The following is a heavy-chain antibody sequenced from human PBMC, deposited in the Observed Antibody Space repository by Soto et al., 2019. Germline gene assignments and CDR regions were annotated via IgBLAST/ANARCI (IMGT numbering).Heavy chain of an antibody. CDR3: ARAPYYYDDNGPPPGD. Sequence: EVQLLESGGGLVQPGGSLRLSCAASGFTFSSYAMSWVRQAPGKGLEWVSGISGSGGSTYYADSVKGRFTISRDNSKNTLFLQMNSLRADDTAVYYCARAPYYYDDNGPPPGDWGQGTLVTVSS. CDR2: ISGSGGST. D-gene: IGHD3-22*01. CDR1: GFTFSSYA. V-gene: IGHV3-23*01. J-gene: IGHJ4*02.